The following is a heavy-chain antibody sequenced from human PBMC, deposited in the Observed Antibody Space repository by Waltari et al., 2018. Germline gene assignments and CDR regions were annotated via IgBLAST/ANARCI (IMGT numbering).Heavy chain of an antibody. D-gene: IGHD1-26*01. CDR1: GFTFSSYS. CDR2: ISSSSTI. CDR3: ARDPLWVVGATDFDY. V-gene: IGHV3-48*04. Sequence: EVQLVESGGGLVQPGGSLRLSCAASGFTFSSYSMNWVRQAPGKGLEWVSYISSSSTIYYADSVKGRFTISRDNAKNSLYLQMNSLRAEDTAVYYCARDPLWVVGATDFDYWGQGTLVTVSS. J-gene: IGHJ4*02.